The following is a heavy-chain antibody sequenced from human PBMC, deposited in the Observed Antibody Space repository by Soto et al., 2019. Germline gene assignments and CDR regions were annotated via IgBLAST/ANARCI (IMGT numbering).Heavy chain of an antibody. Sequence: LRLSCAASGFTFSSYDMHWVRQATGKGLEWVSAIGTAGDTYYPGSVKGRFTISRENAKNSLYLQMNSLRAGDTAVYYCARDRGFPYYYGMDVWGQGTTVTVSS. CDR2: IGTAGDT. CDR3: ARDRGFPYYYGMDV. D-gene: IGHD1-26*01. J-gene: IGHJ6*02. CDR1: GFTFSSYD. V-gene: IGHV3-13*01.